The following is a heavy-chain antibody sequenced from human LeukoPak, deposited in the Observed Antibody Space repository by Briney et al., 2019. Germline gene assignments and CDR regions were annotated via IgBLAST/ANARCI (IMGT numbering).Heavy chain of an antibody. CDR1: GGSISGYY. V-gene: IGHV4-59*08. Sequence: SETLSLTCTVSGGSISGYYWSWIRQPPGKGLEWIGYIYYSGSTNYNPSLKSRVTISVDTSKNQFSLKLSSVTAADTAVYYCARWSYSSGWSNYWGQGTLVTVSS. CDR2: IYYSGST. CDR3: ARWSYSSGWSNY. D-gene: IGHD6-19*01. J-gene: IGHJ4*02.